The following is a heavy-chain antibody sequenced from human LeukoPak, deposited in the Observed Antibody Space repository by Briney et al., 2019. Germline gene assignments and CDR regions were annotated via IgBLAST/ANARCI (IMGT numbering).Heavy chain of an antibody. Sequence: SETLSLTCTVSGDSISTSNSYWGWIRQPPGKGLEWIGSIYYSGNTYYNASLKSRVTISVDTSKNQFSLKLSSVTAADTAVYYCARDSGYSSGWYGPNWFDPWGQGTLVTVSS. CDR1: GDSISTSNSY. V-gene: IGHV4-39*07. D-gene: IGHD6-19*01. CDR2: IYYSGNT. CDR3: ARDSGYSSGWYGPNWFDP. J-gene: IGHJ5*02.